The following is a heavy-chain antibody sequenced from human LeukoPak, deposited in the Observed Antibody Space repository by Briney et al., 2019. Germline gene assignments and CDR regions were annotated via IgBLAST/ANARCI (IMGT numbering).Heavy chain of an antibody. Sequence: GESLKISCKGSGYSFTSYWIGWVRQMPGKGLEWMGIIYPGDSDTRYSPFFQGQVTISADKSISTAYLQWSSLKASGTAMYYCARRDGVVAAVYYFDYWGQGTLVTVSS. J-gene: IGHJ4*02. V-gene: IGHV5-51*01. CDR3: ARRDGVVAAVYYFDY. CDR1: GYSFTSYW. CDR2: IYPGDSDT. D-gene: IGHD2-15*01.